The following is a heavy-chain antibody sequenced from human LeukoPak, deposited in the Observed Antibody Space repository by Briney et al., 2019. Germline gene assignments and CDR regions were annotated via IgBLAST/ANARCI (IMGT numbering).Heavy chain of an antibody. CDR2: ISAYNGNT. V-gene: IGHV1-18*04. D-gene: IGHD6-19*01. CDR3: AREPPVAGTFDYYGMDV. Sequence: ASVKVSCKASGYTFTSYGISWVRQAPGQGLEWMGWISAYNGNTNYAQKLQGRVTMTTDTSTSTAYMELRSLRSDDTAVYYCAREPPVAGTFDYYGMDVWGKGTTVTVSS. CDR1: GYTFTSYG. J-gene: IGHJ6*04.